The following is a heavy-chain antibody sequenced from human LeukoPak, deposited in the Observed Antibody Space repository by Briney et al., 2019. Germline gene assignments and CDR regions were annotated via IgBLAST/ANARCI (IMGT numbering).Heavy chain of an antibody. J-gene: IGHJ6*04. Sequence: IPGGSLRLSCVAAGFSFSNYWMHWVRQAPGKGLEWVSSITSISIYKYHADSVKGRFTISRDNAKNSLYLQMNSLRAEDTAVYYCAELGITMIGGVWGKGTTVTISS. D-gene: IGHD3-10*02. V-gene: IGHV3-21*01. CDR2: ITSISIYK. CDR1: GFSFSNYW. CDR3: AELGITMIGGV.